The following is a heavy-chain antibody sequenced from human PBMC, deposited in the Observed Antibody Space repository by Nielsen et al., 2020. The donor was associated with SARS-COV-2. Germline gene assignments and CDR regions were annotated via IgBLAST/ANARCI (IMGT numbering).Heavy chain of an antibody. CDR1: GNTLTKLS. J-gene: IGHJ4*02. V-gene: IGHV1-24*01. CDR2: FDPEEGDT. Sequence: ASVKVSCKVSGNTLTKLSMHWVRQAPGKGLEWMGGFDPEEGDTIHAQKFQGRVTLTEDTSTDTAYMELSSLRSEDTAVYYCATHHDWNYEGYFDYWGQGTLVTVSS. CDR3: ATHHDWNYEGYFDY. D-gene: IGHD1-7*01.